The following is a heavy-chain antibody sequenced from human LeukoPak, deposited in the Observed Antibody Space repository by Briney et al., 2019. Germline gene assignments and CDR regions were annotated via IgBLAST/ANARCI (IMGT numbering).Heavy chain of an antibody. J-gene: IGHJ4*02. D-gene: IGHD6-13*01. CDR2: ISGSGGST. CDR3: ANLAAAVINGVDY. V-gene: IGHV3-23*01. CDR1: GLTLSSYA. Sequence: GGSLRLSCAASGLTLSSYAMSWVRQAPGKGLEWVSAISGSGGSTYYADSVKGRFTISRDNSKNTLYLQMNSLRAEDTAVYYCANLAAAVINGVDYWGQGTLVTVSS.